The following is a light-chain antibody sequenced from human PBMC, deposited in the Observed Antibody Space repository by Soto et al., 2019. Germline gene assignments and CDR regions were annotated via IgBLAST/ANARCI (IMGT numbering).Light chain of an antibody. CDR3: SSYTRSSTYV. V-gene: IGLV2-14*01. Sequence: QSVLTQPASVSGSPGQSITISCTGTSSDIGAFNYVSWYQQHPGKAPKLLIYEVSNRPSGVSNRFSGSKSGHTASLTISGLQAEDEADYYCSSYTRSSTYVFGTGTKVTVL. J-gene: IGLJ1*01. CDR1: SSDIGAFNY. CDR2: EVS.